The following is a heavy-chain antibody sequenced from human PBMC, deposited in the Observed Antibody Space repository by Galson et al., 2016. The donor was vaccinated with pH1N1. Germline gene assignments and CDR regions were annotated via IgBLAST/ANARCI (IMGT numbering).Heavy chain of an antibody. J-gene: IGHJ5*02. CDR2: LYHIGGP. D-gene: IGHD4-23*01. CDR3: ARDGGDYGGAGQYKYFDT. V-gene: IGHV4-4*02. CDR1: AGSISSRNW. Sequence: SETLSLTCAVSAGSISSRNWWSWVRQPPGQGLEWIGELYHIGGPNYNPSLKSRLTISLDKSKNHFSLNLASVTAADTAVYYCARDGGDYGGAGQYKYFDTWGQGTLVTVSS.